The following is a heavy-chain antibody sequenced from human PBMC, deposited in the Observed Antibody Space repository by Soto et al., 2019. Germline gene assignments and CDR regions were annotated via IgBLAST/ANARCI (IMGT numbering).Heavy chain of an antibody. V-gene: IGHV4-39*01. D-gene: IGHD3-9*01. Sequence: QLLESGPGLVKPSETLSLTCTVSGGSISSSSYYWGWIRQPPGKGLEWIGSIYYSGSTYYNPSLKSRVTISVDTSKNQFSLKLSSVTAADTAVYYCASLDYDILTGYFDAFDIWGQGTMVTVSS. J-gene: IGHJ3*02. CDR3: ASLDYDILTGYFDAFDI. CDR1: GGSISSSSYY. CDR2: IYYSGST.